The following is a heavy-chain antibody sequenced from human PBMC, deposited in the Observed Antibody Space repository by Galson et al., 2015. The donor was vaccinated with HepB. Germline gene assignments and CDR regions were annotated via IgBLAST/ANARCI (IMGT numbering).Heavy chain of an antibody. Sequence: SLRLSCAASGFIFSSYGMHWVRQAPGEGLEWVAIIWYDGTNKYYADSVKGRFTISRDNSKNTLYLQMNSLRAEDTAVYYCAREYQLPSRLMHGMDVWGQGTTVTVSS. CDR3: AREYQLPSRLMHGMDV. CDR1: GFIFSSYG. CDR2: IWYDGTNK. D-gene: IGHD2-2*01. V-gene: IGHV3-33*01. J-gene: IGHJ6*02.